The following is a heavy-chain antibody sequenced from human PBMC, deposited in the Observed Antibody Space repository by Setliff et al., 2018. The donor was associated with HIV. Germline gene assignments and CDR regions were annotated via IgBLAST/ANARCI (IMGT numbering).Heavy chain of an antibody. J-gene: IGHJ4*02. CDR3: ARDRGGSYTPLDF. Sequence: PGGSLRLSCEASGFIFSSYAIHWVRQAPGKGLEWVAFISFDGAKKNYTDSMKGRLTISRDNSKDTLYLQMSSLRPEDTAVYYCARDRGGSYTPLDFWGQGTLVTVSS. CDR2: ISFDGAKK. D-gene: IGHD1-26*01. CDR1: GFIFSSYA. V-gene: IGHV3-30*10.